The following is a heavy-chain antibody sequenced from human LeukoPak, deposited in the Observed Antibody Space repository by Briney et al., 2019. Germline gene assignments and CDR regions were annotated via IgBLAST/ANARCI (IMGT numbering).Heavy chain of an antibody. CDR2: ISSSSSTI. CDR1: GFTFSSYS. Sequence: PGRSLRLSCAPSGFTFSSYSMNWVRQAPGKGLEWVSYISSSSSTIYYADSVKGRFTISRDNAKNSLYLQMNSLRAEDTAVYYCAELAAGNPYYYYYMDVWGKGTTVTVSS. J-gene: IGHJ6*03. V-gene: IGHV3-48*01. D-gene: IGHD1-14*01. CDR3: AELAAGNPYYYYYMDV.